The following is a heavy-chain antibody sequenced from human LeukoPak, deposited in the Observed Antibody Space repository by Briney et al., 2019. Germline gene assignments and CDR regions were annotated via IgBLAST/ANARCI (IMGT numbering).Heavy chain of an antibody. D-gene: IGHD4-17*01. CDR2: IIPIFGTA. CDR3: AGGRDYGDDECFFDY. V-gene: IGHV1-69*13. Sequence: GASVKVSCRASGGTFSSYAISWVRQAPGQGLEWMGGIIPIFGTANYAQKFQGRVTITADESTSTAYMELSSLRSEDTAVYYCAGGRDYGDDECFFDYWGQGTLVTVSS. J-gene: IGHJ4*02. CDR1: GGTFSSYA.